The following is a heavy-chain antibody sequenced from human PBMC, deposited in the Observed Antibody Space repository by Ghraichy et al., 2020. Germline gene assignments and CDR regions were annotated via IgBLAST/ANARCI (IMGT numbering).Heavy chain of an antibody. J-gene: IGHJ4*02. CDR3: AKYCNGTCYSGVDF. Sequence: GGSLSLSCAASGFPFKNYAMTWVRQAPGKGLEWVSSIGYNGVDTYYADSLRGRFVISRENFKNTLYLQMNSLRVEDTAVYYCAKYCNGTCYSGVDFWGQGVLVTVSS. CDR1: GFPFKNYA. V-gene: IGHV3-23*01. CDR2: IGYNGVDT. D-gene: IGHD2-15*01.